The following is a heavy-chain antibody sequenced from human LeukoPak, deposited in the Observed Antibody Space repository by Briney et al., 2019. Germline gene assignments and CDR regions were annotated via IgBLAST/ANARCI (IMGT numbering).Heavy chain of an antibody. Sequence: PGGSLRLSCVASGFIFGDYQMNWVRLAPGKGLEWVSYISAVGAITHYADSVSGRFIISRDNAQNSLFQQMDRLRAEDTALYYCARQGFYDNSGYSNFDSWGQGILVTVSS. D-gene: IGHD3-22*01. V-gene: IGHV3-48*03. CDR3: ARQGFYDNSGYSNFDS. CDR1: GFIFGDYQ. CDR2: ISAVGAIT. J-gene: IGHJ4*02.